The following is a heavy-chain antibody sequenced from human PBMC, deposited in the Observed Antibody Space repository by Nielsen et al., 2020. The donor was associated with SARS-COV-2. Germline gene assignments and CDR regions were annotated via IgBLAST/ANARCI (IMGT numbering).Heavy chain of an antibody. CDR1: GGSFSGYS. CDR2: INHSGST. CDR3: ARGRWGPSRLLNYYYYAMDV. D-gene: IGHD7-27*01. Sequence: SETLSLTCAVYGGSFSGYSWTWIRQPPGKGLEWIGEINHSGSTKYSPSLKSRVTISLDSSKSQFSLYMSSVTAADTAVYYCARGRWGPSRLLNYYYYAMDVWGQGTTVTVSS. V-gene: IGHV4-34*01. J-gene: IGHJ6*02.